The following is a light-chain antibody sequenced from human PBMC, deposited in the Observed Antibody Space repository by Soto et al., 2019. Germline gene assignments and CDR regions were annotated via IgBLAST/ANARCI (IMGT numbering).Light chain of an antibody. CDR1: SSDVGSYNL. CDR3: CSYAGSSTFV. CDR2: EVS. V-gene: IGLV2-23*02. Sequence: QSVLTQPASVSGPPGQSITISCTGTSSDVGSYNLVSWYQQHPGKAPKLMIYEVSKRPSGVSNRFSGSKSGNTASLTTSGLQAEDEADYYCCSYAGSSTFVFGTGTKVTVL. J-gene: IGLJ1*01.